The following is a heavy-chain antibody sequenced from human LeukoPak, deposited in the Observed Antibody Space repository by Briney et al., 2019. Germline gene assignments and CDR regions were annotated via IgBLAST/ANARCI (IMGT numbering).Heavy chain of an antibody. J-gene: IGHJ4*02. CDR3: ARDIYYDSSGYYGSVY. CDR1: GFTFSSYG. D-gene: IGHD3-22*01. Sequence: GGSLRLSCAASGFTFSSYGMHWVRQAPGKGLEWVAVISYDGSNKYYADSVKGRFTISRDNSKNTLYLQLNSLRAEDTAVYYCARDIYYDSSGYYGSVYWGQGTLVTVSS. CDR2: ISYDGSNK. V-gene: IGHV3-30*03.